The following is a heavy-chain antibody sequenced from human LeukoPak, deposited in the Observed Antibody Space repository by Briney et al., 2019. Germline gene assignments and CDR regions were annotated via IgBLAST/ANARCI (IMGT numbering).Heavy chain of an antibody. D-gene: IGHD3-10*01. Sequence: ASVKVSCKASGYTFTGYYMHWVRQAPGQGLEWMGWINPNSGGTNYAQKFQGRVTMTRDTSISTAYMELSSLRSEDTAVYYCARVKRITMVRGDRRGGYVFDYWGQGTLVTVSS. V-gene: IGHV1-2*02. CDR1: GYTFTGYY. CDR2: INPNSGGT. J-gene: IGHJ4*02. CDR3: ARVKRITMVRGDRRGGYVFDY.